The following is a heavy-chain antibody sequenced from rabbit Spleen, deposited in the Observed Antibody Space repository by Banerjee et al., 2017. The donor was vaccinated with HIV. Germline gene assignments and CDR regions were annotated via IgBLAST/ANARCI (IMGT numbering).Heavy chain of an antibody. CDR1: GFSFSDRDV. CDR3: ARDFPYRNNDPNNDL. CDR2: INIVTGKS. Sequence: QSLEESGGDLVKPGASLTLTCKASGFSFSDRDVMCWVRQAPGKGLEWIACINIVTGKSVYASWAKGRFTMSRTSSTTVTLQMTSLTAADTATYFCARDFPYRNNDPNNDLWGPGTLVTVS. V-gene: IGHV1S40*01. D-gene: IGHD2-1*01. J-gene: IGHJ6*01.